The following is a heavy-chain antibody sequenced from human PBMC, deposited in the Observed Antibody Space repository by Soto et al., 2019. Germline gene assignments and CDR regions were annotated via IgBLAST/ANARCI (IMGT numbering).Heavy chain of an antibody. CDR2: FDPEDGET. Sequence: GASVKVSCKVSGYTLTELSMHWVRQAPGKGLEWMGGFDPEDGETIYAQKFQGRVTMTEDTSTDTAYMELSSLRSEDTAVYYCATSLLPASSSWYDYGMDVWGQGTTVTVSS. CDR3: ATSLLPASSSWYDYGMDV. J-gene: IGHJ6*02. CDR1: GYTLTELS. V-gene: IGHV1-24*01. D-gene: IGHD6-13*01.